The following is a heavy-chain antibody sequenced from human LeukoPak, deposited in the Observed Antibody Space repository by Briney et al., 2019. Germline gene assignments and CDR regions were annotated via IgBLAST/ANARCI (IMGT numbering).Heavy chain of an antibody. CDR3: ARDALYDSSGYHYGTFDY. D-gene: IGHD3-22*01. V-gene: IGHV3-23*01. Sequence: PGGSLRLSCSASGFTFSSYAMSWVRQDPGKGLEWVSAISGSGGSTYYADSVKGRFTISRDNSKNTLYLQMNSLRAEDTAVYYCARDALYDSSGYHYGTFDYWGQGTLVTVSS. CDR1: GFTFSSYA. CDR2: ISGSGGST. J-gene: IGHJ4*02.